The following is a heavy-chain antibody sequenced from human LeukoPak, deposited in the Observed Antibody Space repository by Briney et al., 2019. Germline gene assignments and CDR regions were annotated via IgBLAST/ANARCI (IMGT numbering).Heavy chain of an antibody. D-gene: IGHD6-19*01. CDR2: IYSSGSA. CDR3: ARDSGISVAGDVAFDY. V-gene: IGHV4-59*01. Sequence: SETLSLTCTVSGGSISRDYWSWIRQSPRKGLEWIGLIYSSGSANYNPSLGSRATISVDTSKNQFSLKLNSVTAADTAVYYCARDSGISVAGDVAFDYWGQRTLVTVSS. J-gene: IGHJ4*02. CDR1: GGSISRDY.